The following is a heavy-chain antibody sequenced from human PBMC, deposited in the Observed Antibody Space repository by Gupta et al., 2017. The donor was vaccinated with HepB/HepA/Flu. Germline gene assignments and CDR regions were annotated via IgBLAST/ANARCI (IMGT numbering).Heavy chain of an antibody. V-gene: IGHV6-1*01. CDR3: AGRSSTRFDY. D-gene: IGHD1-26*01. Sequence: QVQLQQSGPGLVKSSQTLSLTCAISGDSVSSNSGTWNWIRQSPSRGLEWLGRTYYRAKWYNDYAVSVKSRITINPDTSKNQFSLHLNSVTPEDTAGYYCAGRSSTRFDYWGQGTLVTVSS. J-gene: IGHJ4*02. CDR1: GDSVSSNSGT. CDR2: TYYRAKWYN.